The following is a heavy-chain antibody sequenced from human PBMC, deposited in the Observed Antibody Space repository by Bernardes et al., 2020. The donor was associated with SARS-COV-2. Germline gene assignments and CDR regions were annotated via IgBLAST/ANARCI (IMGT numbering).Heavy chain of an antibody. CDR1: GFPFSNYA. V-gene: IGHV3-33*08. CDR3: ARGKADYFDFWDGYYLDR. J-gene: IGHJ5*02. D-gene: IGHD3-3*01. Sequence: GGSLRLSCAASGFPFSNYAMFWVRQAPGRGLEWVAIIWFDGSLTFYADSVKGRFTISRDNSKNMLYLQMNSLRAEDTAVYYCARGKADYFDFWDGYYLDRWGQGTLVTVSS. CDR2: IWFDGSLT.